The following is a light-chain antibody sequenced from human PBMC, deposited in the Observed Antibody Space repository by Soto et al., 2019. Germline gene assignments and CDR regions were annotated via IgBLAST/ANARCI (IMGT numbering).Light chain of an antibody. CDR2: EVS. CDR3: SSYTSSSTLDVV. V-gene: IGLV2-14*01. Sequence: QSVLTQPASVSGSPGQSITISCTGTSSDVGNYNYVSWYQHHPGKAPKLLIYEVSDRPSGASNRFSGSKSGNTASLTISGLQAEDEADYYCSSYTSSSTLDVVFGGGTKLTVL. J-gene: IGLJ2*01. CDR1: SSDVGNYNY.